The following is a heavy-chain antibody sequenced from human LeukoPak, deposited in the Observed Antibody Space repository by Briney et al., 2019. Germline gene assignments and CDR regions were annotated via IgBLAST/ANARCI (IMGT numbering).Heavy chain of an antibody. CDR2: ISGSGGST. J-gene: IGHJ5*02. D-gene: IGHD5-18*01. CDR3: AKDGGVSILLGYSYGLSP. Sequence: GGSLRLSCAASGFTFSIYALSWVRQAPGKGLEWVSAISGSGGSTYYADSVKGRFTISRDNSKNTLYLQMNSLRAEDTAVYYCAKDGGVSILLGYSYGLSPWGQGTLVTVSS. V-gene: IGHV3-23*01. CDR1: GFTFSIYA.